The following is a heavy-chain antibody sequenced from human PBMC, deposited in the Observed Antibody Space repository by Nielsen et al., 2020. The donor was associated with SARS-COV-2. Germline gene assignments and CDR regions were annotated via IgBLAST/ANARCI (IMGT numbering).Heavy chain of an antibody. J-gene: IGHJ3*02. CDR2: VHHTGDT. CDR1: GGSISRYY. Sequence: GSLRLSCTVSGGSISRYYWTWIRQSPGNGLEWIGYVHHTGDTNYSPSLKSRVTISLDASKNQFSLKITSVTAADTAVYYCARDYFGDYLDGLDIWGHGTLVTVSS. CDR3: ARDYFGDYLDGLDI. D-gene: IGHD4-17*01. V-gene: IGHV4-59*01.